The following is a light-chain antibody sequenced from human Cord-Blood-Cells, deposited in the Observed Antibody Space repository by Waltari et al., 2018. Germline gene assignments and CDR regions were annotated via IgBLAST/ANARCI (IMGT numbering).Light chain of an antibody. CDR2: DAS. CDR3: QQYDNLPLT. V-gene: IGKV1-33*01. J-gene: IGKJ4*01. CDR1: QDISHY. Sequence: DINRTQYPYSQSASVGDRVNITCQASQDISHYLNWYQQKPGKAPKLLIYDASNLETGVPSRFSGSESGTDFTFTISSLQPEDITTYYCQQYDNLPLTFGGGTKVEIK.